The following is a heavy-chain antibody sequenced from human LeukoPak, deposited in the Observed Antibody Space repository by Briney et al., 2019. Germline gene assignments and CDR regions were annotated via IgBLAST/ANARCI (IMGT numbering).Heavy chain of an antibody. CDR1: GFTVSSNY. CDR3: ARGYDSSGQGFDY. CDR2: IYSGGST. J-gene: IGHJ4*02. V-gene: IGHV3-66*01. Sequence: PGGSLRLSCAASGFTVSSNYMSWVRQAPGKGLEWVSVIYSGGSTYYADSVKGRFTISRDNSKNTLYLQMNSLRAEDTAVYYCARGYDSSGQGFDYWGQGTLVTVSS. D-gene: IGHD3-22*01.